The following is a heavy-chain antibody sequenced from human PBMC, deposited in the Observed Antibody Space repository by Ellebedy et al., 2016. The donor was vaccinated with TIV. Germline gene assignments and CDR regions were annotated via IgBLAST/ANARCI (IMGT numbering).Heavy chain of an antibody. J-gene: IGHJ5*02. V-gene: IGHV5-51*01. Sequence: KVSCKGSGYSFTSYWIGWVRQMPGKGLEWMGIIYPGDSDTRYSPSFQGQVTISADKSISTAYLQWSSLKASDTAMYYCARQRIAAAGLSDWFDPWGQGTLVTVSS. CDR3: ARQRIAAAGLSDWFDP. CDR1: GYSFTSYW. D-gene: IGHD6-13*01. CDR2: IYPGDSDT.